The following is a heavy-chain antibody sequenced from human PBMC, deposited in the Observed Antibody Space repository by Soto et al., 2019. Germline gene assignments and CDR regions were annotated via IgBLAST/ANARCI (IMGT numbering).Heavy chain of an antibody. CDR1: GFTFSSYG. CDR3: ARDSDVQAAAPPKKYGMDV. Sequence: QVQLVESGGGVVQPGRSLRLSCSTSGFTFSSYGIHWVRQAPGRGLEWMALIWYDGTNKYYSDSVKGRFFISRDNSKNMVFLEMKTLRVDDTAVYYCARDSDVQAAAPPKKYGMDVWGQGTTVTVSS. J-gene: IGHJ6*02. D-gene: IGHD6-13*01. CDR2: IWYDGTNK. V-gene: IGHV3-33*01.